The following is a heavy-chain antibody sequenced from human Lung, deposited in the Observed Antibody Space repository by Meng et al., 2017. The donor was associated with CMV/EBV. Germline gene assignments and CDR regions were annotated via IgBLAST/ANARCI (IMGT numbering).Heavy chain of an antibody. CDR2: IGATAGGT. V-gene: IGHV3-23*01. J-gene: IGHJ4*02. CDR1: GLTFSSYG. Sequence: GGSXRLXCAASGLTFSSYGMSWVRQAPGKGLEWVSSIGATAGGTYYADSVKGRFTISRDNAKNTLYLRMNSLRAEDTAVYYCAKYSAVGERLYYFDYWGQGXLVTVSS. CDR3: AKYSAVGERLYYFDY. D-gene: IGHD2-21*01.